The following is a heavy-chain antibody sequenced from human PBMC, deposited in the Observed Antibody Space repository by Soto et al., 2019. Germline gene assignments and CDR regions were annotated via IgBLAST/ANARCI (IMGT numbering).Heavy chain of an antibody. J-gene: IGHJ5*01. D-gene: IGHD6-19*01. Sequence: SETLSLTCTVYGGSFSGYYWSWIRQPPGKGLEWIGEINQSGSTKYNPSLKSRVTISGDTSKNQFSLRLSSVTAADTAVYYCARGQWRNTGFESWGQGTRVTVSS. CDR2: INQSGST. CDR1: GGSFSGYY. CDR3: ARGQWRNTGFES. V-gene: IGHV4-34*01.